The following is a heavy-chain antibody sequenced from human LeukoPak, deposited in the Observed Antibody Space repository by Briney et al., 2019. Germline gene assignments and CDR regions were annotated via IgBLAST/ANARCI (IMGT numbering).Heavy chain of an antibody. V-gene: IGHV4-59*01. CDR2: IYYSWST. CDR1: GGSISSYY. CDR3: ASSGGHQLLRGFDY. D-gene: IGHD2-2*01. J-gene: IGHJ4*02. Sequence: SETLSLTCTVSGGSISSYYWSWIRQPPGKGLEWIGYIYYSWSTNYNPSLKSRVTISVDTSKNQFSLKLSSVTAADTAVYYRASSGGHQLLRGFDYCGQGTPVTVSA.